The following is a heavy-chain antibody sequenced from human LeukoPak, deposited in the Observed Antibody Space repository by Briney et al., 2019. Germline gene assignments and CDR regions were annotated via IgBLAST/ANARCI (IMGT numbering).Heavy chain of an antibody. V-gene: IGHV1-2*04. CDR1: GYTFTGYY. Sequence: ASVKVSCKASGYTFTGYYMHWVRQAPGQGLEWMGWINPNSVGTNYAQKFQGWVTMTRDTSISTVHMELSGLRSEDTAVYYCARDQEGFDYWGQGTLVTVSS. CDR2: INPNSVGT. CDR3: ARDQEGFDY. J-gene: IGHJ4*02.